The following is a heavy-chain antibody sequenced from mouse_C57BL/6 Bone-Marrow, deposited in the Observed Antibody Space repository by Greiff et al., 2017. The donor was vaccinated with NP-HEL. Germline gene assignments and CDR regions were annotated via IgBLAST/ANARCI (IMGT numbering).Heavy chain of an antibody. CDR1: GFTFSSYA. V-gene: IGHV5-4*01. J-gene: IGHJ2*01. CDR3: AREIPPRS. Sequence: EVQLVESGGGLVKPGGSLKLSCAASGFTFSSYAMSWVRQTPEKRLEWVATISAGGSYTYYPDNVKGRFTISRDNAKNNLYLQMSHLKSEDTAMYYCAREIPPRSWGQGTTLTVSS. CDR2: ISAGGSYT.